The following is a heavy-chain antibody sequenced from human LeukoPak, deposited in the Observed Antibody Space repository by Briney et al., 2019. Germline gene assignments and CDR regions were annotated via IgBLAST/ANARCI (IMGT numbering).Heavy chain of an antibody. CDR1: GYSISSGYY. CDR3: ARGSIAAAGTYYFDY. J-gene: IGHJ4*02. D-gene: IGHD6-13*01. Sequence: SETLSLTCSVSGYSISSGYYWDWIRQPPGKGLEWIGEINHSGSTNYNPSLKSRVTISVDTSKNQFSLKLSSVTAADTAVYYCARGSIAAAGTYYFDYWGQGTLVTVSS. V-gene: IGHV4-38-2*02. CDR2: INHSGST.